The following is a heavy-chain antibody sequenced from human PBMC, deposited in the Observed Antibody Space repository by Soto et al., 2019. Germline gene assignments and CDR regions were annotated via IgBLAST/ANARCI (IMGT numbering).Heavy chain of an antibody. Sequence: GGSLRLSCAASGFTFSSYAMSWVRQAPGKGLEWVSAISGSGGSTYYADSVKGRFTISRDNSKNTLYLQMNSLRAEDTAVYYCAKSLSIVVVVAATLNYFDYWGQGTLVTVSS. V-gene: IGHV3-23*01. D-gene: IGHD2-15*01. CDR1: GFTFSSYA. CDR3: AKSLSIVVVVAATLNYFDY. J-gene: IGHJ4*02. CDR2: ISGSGGST.